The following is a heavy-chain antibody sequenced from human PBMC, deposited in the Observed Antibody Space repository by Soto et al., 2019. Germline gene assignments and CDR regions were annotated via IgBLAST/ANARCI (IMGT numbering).Heavy chain of an antibody. CDR2: ISYDGSNK. J-gene: IGHJ6*02. CDR3: ARDLVMGSSSWLYYYYYGMDV. CDR1: GFTFSSYA. D-gene: IGHD6-13*01. Sequence: QVQLVESGGGVVQPGRSPRLSCAASGFTFSSYAMHWVRQAPGKGLEWVAVISYDGSNKYYADSVKGRFTISRDNSKNTLYLQMNSLRAEDTAVYYCARDLVMGSSSWLYYYYYGMDVWGQGTTVTVSS. V-gene: IGHV3-30-3*01.